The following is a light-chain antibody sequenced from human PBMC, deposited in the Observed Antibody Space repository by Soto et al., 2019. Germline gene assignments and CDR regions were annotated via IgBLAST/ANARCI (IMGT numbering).Light chain of an antibody. CDR3: QQLNTYPTWT. CDR1: QGISSY. CDR2: AAS. J-gene: IGKJ1*01. Sequence: DIQMTQSPSSLSASVGDRVTITCRASQGISSYLAWYQQKPGTAPKLLIYAASTLQSGVPSSFSGSGSGTDFTLTISSLQPQDSATYYCQQLNTYPTWTFGQGTKVDNK. V-gene: IGKV1-9*01.